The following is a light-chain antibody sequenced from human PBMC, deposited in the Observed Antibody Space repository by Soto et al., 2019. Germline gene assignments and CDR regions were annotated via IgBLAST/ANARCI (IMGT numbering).Light chain of an antibody. CDR2: GTS. Sequence: EIVLTLSPGTLSLSPGERATLSCRASQSVRSSFLAWYQQKPGQAPRLLIYGTSSRATGIPDRFGGSGSGTDFTLTISRLEPEDFAVYYCQQYDSSPLTFGGGTKVEIK. J-gene: IGKJ4*01. CDR3: QQYDSSPLT. CDR1: QSVRSSF. V-gene: IGKV3-20*01.